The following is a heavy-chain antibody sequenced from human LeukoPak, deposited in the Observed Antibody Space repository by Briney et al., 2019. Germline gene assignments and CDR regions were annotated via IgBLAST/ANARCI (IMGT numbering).Heavy chain of an antibody. CDR3: ARSPYYYDSSGYYYGPQAGGMGV. CDR1: GYTFTSYG. Sequence: ASVKVSCKASGYTFTSYGISWVRQAPGQGLEWMGWISAYNGNTNYAQKLQGRVTMTTDTSTSTAYMELRSLRSDDTAVYYCARSPYYYDSSGYYYGPQAGGMGVWGQGTTVTVSS. V-gene: IGHV1-18*01. J-gene: IGHJ6*02. CDR2: ISAYNGNT. D-gene: IGHD3-22*01.